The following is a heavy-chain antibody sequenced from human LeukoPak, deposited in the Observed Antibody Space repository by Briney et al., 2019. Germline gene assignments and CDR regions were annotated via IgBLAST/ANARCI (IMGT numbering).Heavy chain of an antibody. D-gene: IGHD2/OR15-2a*01. CDR3: ARALYFSVDH. Sequence: SETLSLTCAVYGGSFSGYYWSWIRQPPGKGLEWIGEINHSGSTNYNPSLKSRVTISVDTSKNQFSLKLSSVTAADTAVYYCARALYFSVDHWGQGTLVTVSS. V-gene: IGHV4-34*01. CDR1: GGSFSGYY. CDR2: INHSGST. J-gene: IGHJ4*02.